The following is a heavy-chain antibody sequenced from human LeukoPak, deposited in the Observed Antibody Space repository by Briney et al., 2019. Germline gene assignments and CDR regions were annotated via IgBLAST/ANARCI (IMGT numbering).Heavy chain of an antibody. D-gene: IGHD6-19*01. Sequence: GESLKIPCKGSGYSFTNYWIGWVRQLPGRGLEWMEIFYPGDSDTRYSPSLQGQVTISADQSISTAYLQWSSLKASDTAMYYCARRENPTNYIAVAENDAFDIWGQGTMVTVSS. CDR2: FYPGDSDT. J-gene: IGHJ3*02. CDR3: ARRENPTNYIAVAENDAFDI. V-gene: IGHV5-51*01. CDR1: GYSFTNYW.